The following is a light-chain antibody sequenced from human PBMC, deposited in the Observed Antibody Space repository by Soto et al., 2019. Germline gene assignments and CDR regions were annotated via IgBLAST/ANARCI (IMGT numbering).Light chain of an antibody. CDR3: QKYRSYSPLT. CDR2: DAY. J-gene: IGKJ4*01. CDR1: QSVSGW. Sequence: DIQMTQSPSTLSASVGDTVTVTCRASQSVSGWLAWYQQKPGEAPKLLIYDAYSLESGTPYRFSGRRSGTEFTLTIARVQAEDFATYYCQKYRSYSPLTFGGGTKVDIK. V-gene: IGKV1-5*01.